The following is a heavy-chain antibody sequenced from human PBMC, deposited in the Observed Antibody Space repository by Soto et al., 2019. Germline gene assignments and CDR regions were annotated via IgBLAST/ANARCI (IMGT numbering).Heavy chain of an antibody. J-gene: IGHJ4*02. CDR2: ISYDGGNK. CDR3: AKEWDVHPNVGY. Sequence: QVQLVESGGGVVQPGRSLRLSCAASGFTFSDHGIHWVRQAPGKGLEWVAAISYDGGNKYYADSVKGRFTISRDNSENTLYLQMNSLRAEDTAVYYCAKEWDVHPNVGYGGQGTVGSVSS. D-gene: IGHD1-26*01. CDR1: GFTFSDHG. V-gene: IGHV3-30*18.